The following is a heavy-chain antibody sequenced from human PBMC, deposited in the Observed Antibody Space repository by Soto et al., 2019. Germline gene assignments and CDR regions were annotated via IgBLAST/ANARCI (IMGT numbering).Heavy chain of an antibody. CDR2: ISDSGST. Sequence: EVQLLESGGGLVQPGGSLRLSCEASGFTFSTSAMSWVRQAPGKGLEWVSAISDSGSTYYADSVKGRFTISRDNSKNTLYLQTNGMRAEGTAVFYCAKVWGEDGYCSRASCLYYFHHWGQGTLVSVSS. V-gene: IGHV3-23*01. J-gene: IGHJ4*02. D-gene: IGHD2-2*03. CDR1: GFTFSTSA. CDR3: AKVWGEDGYCSRASCLYYFHH.